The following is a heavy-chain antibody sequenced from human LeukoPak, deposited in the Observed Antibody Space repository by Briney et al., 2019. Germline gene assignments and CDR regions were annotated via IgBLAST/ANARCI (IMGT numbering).Heavy chain of an antibody. V-gene: IGHV3-53*01. Sequence: GGSLRLSCAASGFTVSSNYMSWVRQAPGKGLEWVSVTYSSGSTYYADSVKGRFTISRDNSKNTLDLQMNSLRAEGTAVYYCARDVYTGRYYFDYWGQGTLVTVSS. CDR2: TYSSGST. CDR3: ARDVYTGRYYFDY. J-gene: IGHJ4*02. D-gene: IGHD1-26*01. CDR1: GFTVSSNY.